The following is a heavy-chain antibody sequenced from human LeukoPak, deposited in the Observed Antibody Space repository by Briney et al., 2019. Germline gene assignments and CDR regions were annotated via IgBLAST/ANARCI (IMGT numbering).Heavy chain of an antibody. D-gene: IGHD5-24*01. CDR2: IFYSGST. J-gene: IGHJ4*02. Sequence: SETLSPTCTVSGGSINSYYWNWIRQPPGKGLEWIGYIFYSGSTGYNPSLRSRVTISADTSKNQFSLKLSSVTSADTAVYYCVRGADDYHPANFDFWGQGTLVTVSS. CDR3: VRGADDYHPANFDF. CDR1: GGSINSYY. V-gene: IGHV4-59*01.